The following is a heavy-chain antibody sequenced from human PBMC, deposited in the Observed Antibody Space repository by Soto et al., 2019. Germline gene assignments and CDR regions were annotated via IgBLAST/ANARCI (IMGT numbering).Heavy chain of an antibody. V-gene: IGHV4-61*08. Sequence: PSETLSLTCTVSGGSISSGGYYWSWIRQHPGKGLEWIVYIYYSGSTNYNPSLKSRVTISVDTSKNQFSLKLSSVTAADTDVYYCARGGNGATSMYYFDYWGQGTLVTVSS. CDR1: GGSISSGGYY. D-gene: IGHD1-26*01. J-gene: IGHJ4*02. CDR2: IYYSGST. CDR3: ARGGNGATSMYYFDY.